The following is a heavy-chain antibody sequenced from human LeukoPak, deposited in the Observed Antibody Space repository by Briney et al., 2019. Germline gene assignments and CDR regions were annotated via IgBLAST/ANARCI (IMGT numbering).Heavy chain of an antibody. V-gene: IGHV1-69*06. D-gene: IGHD2-15*01. CDR2: IIPIFGTA. CDR1: GYTFTSYY. CDR3: ARDPCGGSCYGYFDY. Sequence: SVKVSCKASGYTFTSYYMHWVRQAPGQGLEWMGGIIPIFGTANYAQKFQGRVTITADKSTSTAYMELSSLRSEDTAVYYCARDPCGGSCYGYFDYWGQGTLVTVSS. J-gene: IGHJ4*02.